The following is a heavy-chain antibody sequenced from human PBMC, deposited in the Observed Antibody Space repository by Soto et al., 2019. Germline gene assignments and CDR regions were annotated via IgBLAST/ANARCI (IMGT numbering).Heavy chain of an antibody. CDR1: GFTFNNYA. J-gene: IGHJ6*03. V-gene: IGHV3-23*01. Sequence: GGSLRLSCTASGFTFNNYAMTWVRQAPGKGLEWVSAISGSGGSTYYADSVKGRFTISRDNSKNTLYLQMNSLRAEDTAVYYCAKGIAAAGTHYYYMDVWGKGTTVTVSS. CDR2: ISGSGGST. D-gene: IGHD6-13*01. CDR3: AKGIAAAGTHYYYMDV.